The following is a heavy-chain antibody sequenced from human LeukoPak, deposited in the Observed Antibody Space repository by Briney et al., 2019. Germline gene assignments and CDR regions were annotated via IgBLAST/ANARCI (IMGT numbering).Heavy chain of an antibody. CDR1: GYTLTELS. CDR2: FYPEDGGT. Sequence: ASVTVTCKVSGYTLTELSMHGLRQARGKGLEWMGGFYPEDGGTIYAQKFQGRVTMTEDTFTDTAYMELSSLRSEDTAVYYCANADYYDSSGYINWFDPWGQGTLVTVSS. J-gene: IGHJ5*02. D-gene: IGHD3-22*01. CDR3: ANADYYDSSGYINWFDP. V-gene: IGHV1-24*01.